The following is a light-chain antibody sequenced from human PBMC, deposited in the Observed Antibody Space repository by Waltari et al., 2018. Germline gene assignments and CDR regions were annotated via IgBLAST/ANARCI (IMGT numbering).Light chain of an antibody. CDR2: EAS. CDR1: QSVTSNY. Sequence: EVVLTQSSGTLSLSPGERATLSCRASQSVTSNYLAWYQQTPGQAPRLLIYEASTRATDIPDRFSGSGSGTDFTLTISRVEPEDFAVYHCQQYGALPWTFGQGTKVEMK. J-gene: IGKJ1*01. CDR3: QQYGALPWT. V-gene: IGKV3-20*01.